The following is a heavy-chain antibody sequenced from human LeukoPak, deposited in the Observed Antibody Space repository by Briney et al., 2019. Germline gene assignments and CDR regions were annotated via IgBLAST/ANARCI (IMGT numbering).Heavy chain of an antibody. CDR3: ARESIRGYSYDFDY. J-gene: IGHJ4*02. D-gene: IGHD5-18*01. V-gene: IGHV3-53*01. CDR1: GFTVSSNY. CDR2: IYSGGST. Sequence: PGGSLRLSCAASGFTVSSNYMSWVRQAPGKGLEWVSVIYSGGSTYYADSVKGRFTISRDNSKNTLYLQMNSLRAEDTAVYYCARESIRGYSYDFDYWGQGTLVTVSS.